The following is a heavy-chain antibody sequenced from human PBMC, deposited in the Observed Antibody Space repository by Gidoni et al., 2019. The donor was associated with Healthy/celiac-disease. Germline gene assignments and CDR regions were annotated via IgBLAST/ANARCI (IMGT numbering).Heavy chain of an antibody. Sequence: QVQLQESGPGLVKPSETLSLTCTVSGGSISSYYWSWIRQPPGKGLEWIGYIYYSGSTNYNPSLKSRVTISVDTSKNQFSLKLSSVTAADTAVYYCARGEQEMATIRFDPWGQGTLVTVSS. CDR2: IYYSGST. J-gene: IGHJ5*02. CDR3: ARGEQEMATIRFDP. V-gene: IGHV4-59*01. D-gene: IGHD5-12*01. CDR1: GGSISSYY.